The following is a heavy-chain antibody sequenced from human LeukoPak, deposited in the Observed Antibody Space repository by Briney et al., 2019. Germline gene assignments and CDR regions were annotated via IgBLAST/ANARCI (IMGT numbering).Heavy chain of an antibody. J-gene: IGHJ6*03. CDR2: IYYNGST. D-gene: IGHD6-6*01. CDR1: GGSISSSSYY. V-gene: IGHV4-39*01. CDR3: ARHCIAARGYYYYMDV. Sequence: SETLSLTCTVSGGSISSSSYYWGWIRQPPGKGLEWIGNIYYNGSTNYNPSLKSRATISADTSKNQFSLKLSSVTAADTAVYYCARHCIAARGYYYYMDVWGKGTTVTVSS.